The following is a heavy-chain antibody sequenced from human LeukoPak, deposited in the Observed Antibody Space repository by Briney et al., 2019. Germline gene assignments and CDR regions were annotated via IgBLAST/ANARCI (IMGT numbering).Heavy chain of an antibody. CDR2: IYHSGST. D-gene: IGHD3-22*01. J-gene: IGHJ3*02. Sequence: SETLSLTCTVSGVSITTYYWSWIRQPPGKGLEWIGYIYHSGSTYYNPSLKSRVTISVDRSKNQFSLKLSSVTAADTAVYYCARDGLYYDSSGYYYVRAFDIWGQGTMVTVSS. CDR3: ARDGLYYDSSGYYYVRAFDI. CDR1: GVSITTYY. V-gene: IGHV4-59*12.